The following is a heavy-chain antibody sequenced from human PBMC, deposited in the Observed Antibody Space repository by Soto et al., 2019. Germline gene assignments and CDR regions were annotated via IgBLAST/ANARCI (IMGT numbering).Heavy chain of an antibody. CDR2: ISGDSHYI. V-gene: IGHV3-21*01. CDR1: GFTFTRYS. CDR3: VRCAVYCHPYGMDV. J-gene: IGHJ6*02. Sequence: EVQLVESGGGLVKPGGSLRLSCAASGFTFTRYSMNWVRQAPGKGLEWVSSISGDSHYIFYADSVKGRFTISRDNAKNSLYLQMNSLSAEDTAVYYCVRCAVYCHPYGMDVWGLGATVTVSS. D-gene: IGHD2-15*01.